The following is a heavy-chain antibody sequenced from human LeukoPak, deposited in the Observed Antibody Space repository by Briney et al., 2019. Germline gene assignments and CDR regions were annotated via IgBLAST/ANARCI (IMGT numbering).Heavy chain of an antibody. D-gene: IGHD6-13*01. V-gene: IGHV3-21*01. CDR2: IGSSSTYI. CDR3: ARGEYGIEAAGNDY. CDR1: GFSVSSKY. J-gene: IGHJ4*02. Sequence: GGSLRLSCVASGFSVSSKYMSWVRQAPGKGLEWVSSIGSSSTYIYYADSVKGRFTISRDNAKNSLYLQMNSLRAEDTAVYYCARGEYGIEAAGNDYWGQGTLVTVSS.